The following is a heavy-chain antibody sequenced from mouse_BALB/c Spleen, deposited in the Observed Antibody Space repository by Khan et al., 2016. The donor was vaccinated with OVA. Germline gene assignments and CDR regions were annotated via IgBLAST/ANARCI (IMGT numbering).Heavy chain of an antibody. CDR1: GFNSKDYY. CDR3: TRDGYAPWFAY. V-gene: IGHV14-1*02. D-gene: IGHD2-2*01. J-gene: IGHJ3*01. Sequence: VQLKQSGAELVRPGALVKLSCKASGFNSKDYYMHWVKQRPEQGLVWIGGIDPENGNTIYDPKFQGKASITSDTSSNTAYLQLSSLTSEDTAVYYCTRDGYAPWFAYWGQGTLVTVSA. CDR2: IDPENGNT.